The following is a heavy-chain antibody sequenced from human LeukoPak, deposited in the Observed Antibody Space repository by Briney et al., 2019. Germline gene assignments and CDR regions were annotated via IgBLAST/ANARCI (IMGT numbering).Heavy chain of an antibody. D-gene: IGHD7-27*01. CDR3: ATELGFYFDY. Sequence: SQTLSLTCTVSGGSIRSGNYHWSWIRQPAGKGLEWIGRTYTSGTTNYNPSLKSRVTISVDTSKNQFSLKLSSVTAADTAVYYCATELGFYFDYWGQGTLVTVSS. V-gene: IGHV4-61*02. J-gene: IGHJ4*02. CDR1: GGSIRSGNYH. CDR2: TYTSGTT.